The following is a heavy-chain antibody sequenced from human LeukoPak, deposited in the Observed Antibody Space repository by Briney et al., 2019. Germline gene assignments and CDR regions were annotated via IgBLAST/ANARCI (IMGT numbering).Heavy chain of an antibody. J-gene: IGHJ6*02. CDR1: GGSISSSSYY. D-gene: IGHD2-21*02. Sequence: SETLSLTCTVSGGSISSSSYYWGWIRQPPGKGLEWIGSIYYSGCTYYNPSLKSRVTISVDTSKNQFSLKLSSVTAADTAVYYCARRVVVTPSYYYYGMDVWGQGTTVTVSS. CDR3: ARRVVVTPSYYYYGMDV. CDR2: IYYSGCT. V-gene: IGHV4-39*01.